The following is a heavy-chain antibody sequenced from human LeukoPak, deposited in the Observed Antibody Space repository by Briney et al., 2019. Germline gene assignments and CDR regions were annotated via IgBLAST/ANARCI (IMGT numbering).Heavy chain of an antibody. J-gene: IGHJ4*02. CDR1: GFSFSSYD. CDR2: IWFDGSAE. V-gene: IGHV3-33*01. CDR3: ARDLNREDFDY. Sequence: GGSLRLSCAGSGFSFSSYDMHWVRQAPGKGLEWVAIIWFDGSAEYYGDSVKGRFTVSRDNSKNTLYLQMDSLRVEDTAVYYCARDLNREDFDYWGQGTLVAVSS. D-gene: IGHD1-14*01.